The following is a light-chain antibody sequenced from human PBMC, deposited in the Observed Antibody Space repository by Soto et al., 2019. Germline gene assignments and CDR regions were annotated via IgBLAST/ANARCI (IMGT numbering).Light chain of an antibody. CDR1: SSDIGDYNY. J-gene: IGLJ2*01. V-gene: IGLV2-8*01. CDR3: SSYAGTNNVI. Sequence: QSALTQPPSASGSPGQSVTISCTGTSSDIGDYNYVSWYQQHPGKAPNLIIYAVNQRPSGVPDRFSGSKSGNTASLTFSGLQADDEADYYCSSYAGTNNVIFGGGTKLTVL. CDR2: AVN.